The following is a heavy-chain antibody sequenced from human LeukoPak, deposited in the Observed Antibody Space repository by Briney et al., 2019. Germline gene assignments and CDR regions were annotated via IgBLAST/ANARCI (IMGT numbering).Heavy chain of an antibody. CDR3: AREDSGSY. CDR2: IKEDGSEK. Sequence: GGSLRLSCAASGFTFSNYWMSWVRQTPGKGLEWVASIKEDGSEKHYVDSVKGRFTISRDNAKNSLYLQMNSLRAEDTAVYYCAREDSGSYWGQGTLVTVSS. D-gene: IGHD1-26*01. V-gene: IGHV3-7*03. CDR1: GFTFSNYW. J-gene: IGHJ4*02.